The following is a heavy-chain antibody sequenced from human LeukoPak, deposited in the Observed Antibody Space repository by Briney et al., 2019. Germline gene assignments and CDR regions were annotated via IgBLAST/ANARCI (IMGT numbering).Heavy chain of an antibody. CDR2: IPYDGNKK. CDR1: GFTFSNYG. J-gene: IGHJ4*02. V-gene: IGHV3-30*18. Sequence: GGSLRLSCTASGFTFSNYGMHWLRQAPGKGLEWVAVIPYDGNKKCYADSVKDRFTISRDNSKNTLYLQMNSLRAEDTTVYYCAKELAAGGPQDYWGQGTLVTVSS. CDR3: AKELAAGGPQDY. D-gene: IGHD6-13*01.